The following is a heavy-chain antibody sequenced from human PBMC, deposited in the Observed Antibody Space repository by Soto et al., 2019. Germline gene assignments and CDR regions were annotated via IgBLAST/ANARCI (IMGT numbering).Heavy chain of an antibody. CDR2: IYWNDDK. CDR1: GFSLSTSGVG. D-gene: IGHD3-22*01. J-gene: IGHJ4*02. V-gene: IGHV2-5*01. Sequence: KSRPTLVNPTQTLTLTCTFSGFSLSTSGVGVGWIRQPPGKALEWLALIYWNDDKRYSPSLKSRLTITKDTSKNQVVLTMTNMDPVDTATYYCAHSGGGYYQGLGFFDYWGQGTLVTVSS. CDR3: AHSGGGYYQGLGFFDY.